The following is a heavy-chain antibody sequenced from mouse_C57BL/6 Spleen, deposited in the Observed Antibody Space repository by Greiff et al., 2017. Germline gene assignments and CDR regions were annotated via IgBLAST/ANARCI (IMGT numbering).Heavy chain of an antibody. J-gene: IGHJ3*01. D-gene: IGHD1-1*01. Sequence: QVHVKQPGAELVMPGASVKLSCKASGYTFTSYWMHWVKQRPGQGLEWIGEIDPSDSYTNYNQKFKGKSTLTVDKSSSTAYMQLSSLTSEDSAVYYCARPLITWGFAYWGQGTLVTVSA. CDR3: ARPLITWGFAY. CDR2: IDPSDSYT. CDR1: GYTFTSYW. V-gene: IGHV1-69*01.